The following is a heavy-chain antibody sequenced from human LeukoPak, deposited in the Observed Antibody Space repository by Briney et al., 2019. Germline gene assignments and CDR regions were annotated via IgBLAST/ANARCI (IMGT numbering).Heavy chain of an antibody. CDR1: GYTFTGYY. D-gene: IGHD3-16*02. J-gene: IGHJ4*02. V-gene: IGHV1-2*06. CDR3: ARDRGLFKFGGVIAAIY. CDR2: INPNSGGT. Sequence: ASVKASCKASGYTFTGYYMHWVRQAPGQGLEWMGRINPNSGGTNYAQKFQGRVTMTRDTSISTAYMELSRLRSDDTAVYYCARDRGLFKFGGVIAAIYWGQGTLVTVSS.